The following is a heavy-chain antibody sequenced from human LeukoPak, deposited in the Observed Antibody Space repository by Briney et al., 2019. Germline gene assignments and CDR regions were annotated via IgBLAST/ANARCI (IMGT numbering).Heavy chain of an antibody. V-gene: IGHV4-39*07. CDR3: ARDKRVAVAGTYIYYYYMDV. CDR1: GGSISSSSYY. Sequence: PSETLSLTCTVSGGSISSSSYYWGWIRQPPGKGLEWIGRIYISGSGSTNYNPSLKSRVTTSVDTSKNQFSLKLSSVTAADTAVYYCARDKRVAVAGTYIYYYYMDVWGNGTTVTISS. J-gene: IGHJ6*03. CDR2: IYISGSGST. D-gene: IGHD6-19*01.